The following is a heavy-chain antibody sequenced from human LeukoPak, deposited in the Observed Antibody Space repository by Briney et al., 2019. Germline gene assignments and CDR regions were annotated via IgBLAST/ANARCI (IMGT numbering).Heavy chain of an antibody. V-gene: IGHV3-48*03. Sequence: GGSLRLSCAASGFTFSSYEMNWVRQAPGKGLEWVSYISSSGSTIYYADSVKGRFTISRDNAKNSLYLQMNSLRAEDTAVYYCARVSGFAHTAYSGYAYYFDYWGQGTLVTVSS. D-gene: IGHD5-12*01. J-gene: IGHJ4*02. CDR3: ARVSGFAHTAYSGYAYYFDY. CDR1: GFTFSSYE. CDR2: ISSSGSTI.